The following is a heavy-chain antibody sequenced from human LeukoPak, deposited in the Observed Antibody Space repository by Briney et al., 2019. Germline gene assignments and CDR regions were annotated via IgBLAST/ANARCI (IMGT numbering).Heavy chain of an antibody. V-gene: IGHV3-7*03. CDR2: IKADGSQQ. CDR3: TRNSLDY. CDR1: GFSISSHW. Sequence: GGSLRLSCVASGFSISSHWMRWLRQAPGKGLEWVANIKADGSQQYYVDSVRGRFTITSDNAENSLYLQMNSLRAEDTAVYYCTRNSLDYWGLGTLVTVSS. J-gene: IGHJ4*02.